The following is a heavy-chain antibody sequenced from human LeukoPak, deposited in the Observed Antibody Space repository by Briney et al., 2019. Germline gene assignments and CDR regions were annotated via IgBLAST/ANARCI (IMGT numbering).Heavy chain of an antibody. CDR1: GFTFSSYS. Sequence: GGSLRLSCAASGFTFSSYSMNWVRQAPGKGLEWVAVISYDGSNKYYADSVKGRFTISRDNSKNTLYLQMNSLRAEDTAVYYCLGSGSYYNHFDYWGQGTLVTVSS. V-gene: IGHV3-30*03. CDR3: LGSGSYYNHFDY. D-gene: IGHD3-10*01. J-gene: IGHJ4*02. CDR2: ISYDGSNK.